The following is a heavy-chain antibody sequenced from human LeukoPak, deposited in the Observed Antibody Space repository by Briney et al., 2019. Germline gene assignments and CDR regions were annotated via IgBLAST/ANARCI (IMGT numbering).Heavy chain of an antibody. CDR1: EFTFSNYC. J-gene: IGHJ3*02. V-gene: IGHV3-74*01. Sequence: PGGSLRLSCAASEFTFSNYCMHWVRQAPGKGLAWVSRINSDGSSTIYADSVKGRFTISRDNAKNTLYLQMNSLRVEDTAVYYCARGFTTFGVVKDGFDIWGQGTTVTVSS. CDR2: INSDGSST. D-gene: IGHD3-3*01. CDR3: ARGFTTFGVVKDGFDI.